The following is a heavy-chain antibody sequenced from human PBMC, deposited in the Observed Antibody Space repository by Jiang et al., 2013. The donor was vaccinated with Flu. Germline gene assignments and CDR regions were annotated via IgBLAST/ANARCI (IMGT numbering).Heavy chain of an antibody. J-gene: IGHJ2*01. CDR2: IYYSGST. D-gene: IGHD2-15*01. V-gene: IGHV4-59*08. CDR3: AGGSGALAQPHPYWYFDL. Sequence: WIRQPPGKGLEWIGYIYYSGSTNYNPSLKSRVTISVDTSKNQFSLKLSSVTAADTAVYYCAGGSGALAQPHPYWYFDLWGRGTLVTVSS.